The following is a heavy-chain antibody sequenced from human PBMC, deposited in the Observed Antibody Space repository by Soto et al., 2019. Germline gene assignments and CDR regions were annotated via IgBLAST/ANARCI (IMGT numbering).Heavy chain of an antibody. J-gene: IGHJ4*02. CDR3: ANPTYTWNDGGAFDY. Sequence: EVQLLESGGGWVQPGGSLKLSCAASGLTLSNYAMSWVRQAPGKGLEWVSAIRAGGHSTFYADSVRGRFTISRDNSKNTLYLQMESLRAEDTAIYYCANPTYTWNDGGAFDYWGQGTLVTVSS. V-gene: IGHV3-23*01. D-gene: IGHD1-20*01. CDR1: GLTLSNYA. CDR2: IRAGGHST.